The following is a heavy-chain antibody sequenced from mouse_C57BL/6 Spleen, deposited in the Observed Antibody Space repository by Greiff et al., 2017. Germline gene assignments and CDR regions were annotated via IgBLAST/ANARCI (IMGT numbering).Heavy chain of an antibody. CDR3: ARQGLPPYDVDY. J-gene: IGHJ2*01. CDR2: ISSGGSYT. V-gene: IGHV5-6*01. D-gene: IGHD5-5*01. Sequence: EVQLVESGGDLVKPGGSLKLSCAASGFTFSSYGMSWVRQTPDKRLEWVATISSGGSYTYYPDSVKGRFTISRDNAKNTLYLQMSSLKSEDTAMYYCARQGLPPYDVDYWGQGTTLTVSS. CDR1: GFTFSSYG.